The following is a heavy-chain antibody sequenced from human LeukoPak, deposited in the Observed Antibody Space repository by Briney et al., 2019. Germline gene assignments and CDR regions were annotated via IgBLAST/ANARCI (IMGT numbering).Heavy chain of an antibody. Sequence: GGSLRLSCAVSGFPLSSCWMSWVRQAPGKGLEWVANIKQDGSEKYYVDSVKGRFTISRDNAKNSLYLQMNSLRVEDTAVYYCARDRYSSGSGADWGQGTLVIVSS. J-gene: IGHJ4*02. V-gene: IGHV3-7*04. CDR1: GFPLSSCW. CDR3: ARDRYSSGSGAD. CDR2: IKQDGSEK. D-gene: IGHD6-19*01.